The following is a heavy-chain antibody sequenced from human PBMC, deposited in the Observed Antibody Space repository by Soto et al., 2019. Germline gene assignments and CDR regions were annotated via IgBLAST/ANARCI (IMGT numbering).Heavy chain of an antibody. Sequence: QVQLVESGGGVVQPGRSLRLSCAASGFNFSIYGMHWVRQAPGKGLEWVAVISYDGNDEYYADSVKGRFTLSRDNSKNTLYLQMNSLRAEDTAVYYCAKDEWSEERNFDYWGQGTLVTVSS. CDR1: GFNFSIYG. CDR2: ISYDGNDE. J-gene: IGHJ4*02. D-gene: IGHD3-3*01. CDR3: AKDEWSEERNFDY. V-gene: IGHV3-30*18.